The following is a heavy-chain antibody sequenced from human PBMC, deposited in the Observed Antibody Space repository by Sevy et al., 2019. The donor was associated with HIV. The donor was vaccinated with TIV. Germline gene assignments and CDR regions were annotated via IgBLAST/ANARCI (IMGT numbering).Heavy chain of an antibody. CDR3: AKDGHYYDSSADYLNYFDY. D-gene: IGHD3-22*01. CDR2: ISGSASST. Sequence: GGFLRLSCAASGFTFSSYAMSWVRQAPGKGLEWVSAISGSASSTYYADSVKDRFTISRDNSKNTLYLLLNSLRAEDTAVYNCAKDGHYYDSSADYLNYFDYWGQGTLVTVSS. J-gene: IGHJ4*02. CDR1: GFTFSSYA. V-gene: IGHV3-23*01.